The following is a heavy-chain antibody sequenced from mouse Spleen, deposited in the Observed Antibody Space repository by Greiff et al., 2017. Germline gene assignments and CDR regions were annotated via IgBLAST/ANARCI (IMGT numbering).Heavy chain of an antibody. V-gene: IGHV5-9*04. CDR3: ARRYYDYGLHYYAMDY. CDR1: GFTFSSYA. J-gene: IGHJ4*01. D-gene: IGHD2-4*01. CDR2: ISSGGGNT. Sequence: EVKLMESGGGLVKLGGSLKLSCAASGFTFSSYAMSWVRQTPEKRLEWVATISSGGGNTYYPDSVKGRFTISRDNAKNTLYLQMSSLKSEDTAMYYCARRYYDYGLHYYAMDYWGQGTSVTVSS.